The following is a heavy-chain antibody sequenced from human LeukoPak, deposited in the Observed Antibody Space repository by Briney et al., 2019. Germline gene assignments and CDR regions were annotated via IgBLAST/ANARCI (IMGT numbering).Heavy chain of an antibody. Sequence: ASVKVSCKVSGYTPTELSMHWVRQAPGKGLEWMGGFDPEDGETIYAQKFQGRVTMTEDTSTDTAYMELSSLRSEDTAVYYCATPGGVSNYFDYWGQGTLVTVSS. CDR3: ATPGGVSNYFDY. CDR2: FDPEDGET. J-gene: IGHJ4*02. CDR1: GYTPTELS. D-gene: IGHD5/OR15-5a*01. V-gene: IGHV1-24*01.